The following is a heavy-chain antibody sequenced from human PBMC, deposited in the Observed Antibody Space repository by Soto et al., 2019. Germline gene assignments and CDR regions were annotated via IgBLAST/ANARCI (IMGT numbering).Heavy chain of an antibody. CDR3: ARAPVGAIGFVDY. D-gene: IGHD1-26*01. CDR1: GFTFSSYG. Sequence: GGSLRLSCAASGFTFSSYGMHWVRQAPGKGLEWVAVIWYDGSNKYYADSVKGRFTISRDNSKNTLYLQMNSLRAEDTAVYYCARAPVGAIGFVDYWGQGTLVTVSS. V-gene: IGHV3-33*01. J-gene: IGHJ4*02. CDR2: IWYDGSNK.